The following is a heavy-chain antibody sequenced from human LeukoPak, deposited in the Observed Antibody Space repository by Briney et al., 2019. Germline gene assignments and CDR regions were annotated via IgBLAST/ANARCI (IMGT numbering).Heavy chain of an antibody. J-gene: IGHJ3*02. CDR1: GITFSSYA. V-gene: IGHV3-23*01. CDR3: AKVRVVVTARDAFDI. D-gene: IGHD2-21*02. CDR2: ISGSGGST. Sequence: PGGSQRLSCAASGITFSSYAMSWIRKAPGKGLEWVSAISGSGGSTYYADSVKGRFTISRDNSKDTLYLQMNSLRAEDTAVFYCAKVRVVVTARDAFDIWGQGTMVTVSS.